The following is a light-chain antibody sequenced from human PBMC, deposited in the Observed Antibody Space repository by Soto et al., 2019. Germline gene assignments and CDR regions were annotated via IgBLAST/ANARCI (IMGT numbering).Light chain of an antibody. V-gene: IGKV3-11*01. CDR1: QSVGSF. CDR3: QQRANWPLTT. J-gene: IGKJ5*01. CDR2: DAS. Sequence: IVFTHSPGTLSLSPGERATLSCRASQSVGSFLAWYQQRPGQAPRLLIYDASNRATGIPARFSGSGSGTDFTLTIRSLEPEDFAIYYCQQRANWPLTTFGHGTRLEI.